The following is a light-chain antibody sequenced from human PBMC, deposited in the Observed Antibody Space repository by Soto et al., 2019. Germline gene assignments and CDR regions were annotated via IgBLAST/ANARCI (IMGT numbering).Light chain of an antibody. CDR2: GAS. J-gene: IGKJ2*01. V-gene: IGKV3-20*01. CDR3: QQYGTSLYT. CDR1: LSVSISY. Sequence: EIVLTQSPGTLSLSPGERATLPCRASLSVSISYLAWYQQKPGQAPRLLMYGASNRATGIPDRFSGSGSGTDFTLTISRLEPEDFAVYYCQQYGTSLYTFGQGTKLEIK.